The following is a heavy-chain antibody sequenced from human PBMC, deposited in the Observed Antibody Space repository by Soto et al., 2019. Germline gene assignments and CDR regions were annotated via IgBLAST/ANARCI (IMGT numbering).Heavy chain of an antibody. CDR2: INGDRRTT. CDR1: GFTFSNYW. D-gene: IGHD2-2*01. V-gene: IGHV3-74*01. CDR3: ARAGLGYCTSTSCHPGFDI. Sequence: EVQLVESGGGLVQPGGSLRLSCAASGFTFSNYWMQWVRQAPGKGLEWVSRINGDRRTTIYADSVKGRFTISRDNAKNTLYLQMNSLRAEDTAVYYCARAGLGYCTSTSCHPGFDIWGQGTMVTVSS. J-gene: IGHJ3*02.